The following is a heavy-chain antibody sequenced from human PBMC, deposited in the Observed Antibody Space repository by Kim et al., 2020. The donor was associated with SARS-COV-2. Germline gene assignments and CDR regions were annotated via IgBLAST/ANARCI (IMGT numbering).Heavy chain of an antibody. CDR2: ISWNSGSI. Sequence: GGSLRLSCAASGFTFDDYAMHWVRQAPGKGLEWVSGISWNSGSIGYADSVKGRFTISRDNAKNSLYLQINSLRAEDTALYYCAKDKDYDSSGYLDQWGQGTLVTVSS. J-gene: IGHJ4*02. CDR1: GFTFDDYA. CDR3: AKDKDYDSSGYLDQ. D-gene: IGHD3-22*01. V-gene: IGHV3-9*01.